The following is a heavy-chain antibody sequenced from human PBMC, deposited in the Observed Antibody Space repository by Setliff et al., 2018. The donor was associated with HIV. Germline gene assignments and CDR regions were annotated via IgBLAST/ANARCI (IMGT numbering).Heavy chain of an antibody. J-gene: IGHJ6*03. CDR2: IDSNNGNR. D-gene: IGHD2-8*01. CDR3: VRLTADRTNYYYYMDV. Sequence: ASVKVSCKASGYSLSTYAISWVRQAPGQGLEWMRWIDSNNGNRNFAQKFRGRVTMTTDISTNTAYMEVRSLSFDDTAVYYCVRLTADRTNYYYYMDVWGKGTTVTVSS. CDR1: GYSLSTYA. V-gene: IGHV1-18*01.